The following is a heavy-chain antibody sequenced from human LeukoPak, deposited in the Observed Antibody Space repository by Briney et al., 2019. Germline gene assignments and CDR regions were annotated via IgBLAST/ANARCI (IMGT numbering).Heavy chain of an antibody. Sequence: ASVKVSCKASGYTFTGYYIHWVRQAPGQGLEWMGWINPNSGGTNCAQTFQGRVTMTRDTSITTAYMELSSLRSDDTAVYYCARLRDSSSYYFDYWGQGTLVTVSS. V-gene: IGHV1-2*02. CDR3: ARLRDSSSYYFDY. J-gene: IGHJ4*02. CDR2: INPNSGGT. CDR1: GYTFTGYY.